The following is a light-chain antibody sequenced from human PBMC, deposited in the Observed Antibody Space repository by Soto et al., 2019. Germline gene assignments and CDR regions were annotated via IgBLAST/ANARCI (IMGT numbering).Light chain of an antibody. Sequence: IVLTQSPATLSLSPGERATLSCRASQSVSRYLAWYQQRPGQAPRLLIYDASHRAAGIPARFSGSGFGTDFTLTISSLEPEDAAVYYCQQRSNWPPITFGQGTRLEIK. J-gene: IGKJ5*01. CDR3: QQRSNWPPIT. CDR2: DAS. V-gene: IGKV3-11*01. CDR1: QSVSRY.